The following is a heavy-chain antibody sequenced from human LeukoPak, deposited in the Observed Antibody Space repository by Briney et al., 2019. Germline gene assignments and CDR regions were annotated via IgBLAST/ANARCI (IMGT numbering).Heavy chain of an antibody. CDR3: VGGDFHY. Sequence: GGSLRLSCAASAFNFNTYPLHSVRQAPGKGLEWVAVISEDGRNGYYLDSVNGRFTISRENSKKMLYLQMNSLTVDDTAVYYCVGGDFHYWGQGTLVTVSS. CDR1: AFNFNTYP. D-gene: IGHD3-16*01. V-gene: IGHV3-30*03. CDR2: ISEDGRNG. J-gene: IGHJ4*02.